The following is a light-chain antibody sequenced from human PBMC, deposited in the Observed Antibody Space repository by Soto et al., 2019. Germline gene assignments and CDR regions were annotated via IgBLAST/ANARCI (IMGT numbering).Light chain of an antibody. J-gene: IGKJ1*01. V-gene: IGKV1-5*01. Sequence: DIQMTQSPSTLSASVGDRVTITCRASQSIRTWLAWYQHKPGEAPKFLIYDASTVESGVTSRFSGSGSGTEFTLTISDLQPDDFATYYCQQYHNYPRTSGQGTKVDI. CDR3: QQYHNYPRT. CDR2: DAS. CDR1: QSIRTW.